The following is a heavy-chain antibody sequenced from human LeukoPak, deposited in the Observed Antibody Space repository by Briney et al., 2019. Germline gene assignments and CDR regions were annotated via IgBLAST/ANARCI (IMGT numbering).Heavy chain of an antibody. CDR3: AKDRGYSGYPQWGY. D-gene: IGHD5-12*01. Sequence: GSLRLSCAASGFTFSSYGMSWVRQAPGKGLEWISAISGSGGSTYYADSVKGRFTISRDNSKNTLYLQMNSLRAEDTAVYYCAKDRGYSGYPQWGYWGQGTLVTVSS. V-gene: IGHV3-23*01. J-gene: IGHJ4*02. CDR1: GFTFSSYG. CDR2: ISGSGGST.